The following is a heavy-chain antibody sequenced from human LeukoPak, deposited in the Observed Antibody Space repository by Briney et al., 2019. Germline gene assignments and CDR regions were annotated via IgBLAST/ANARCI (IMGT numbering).Heavy chain of an antibody. Sequence: KPGGSLRLSCAASGFTFSDYYMSWIRQAPGKGLEWVSYISSSGNSISYADSVKGRFTISRDNAKNSLYLQMNSLRAEDTAVYYCARADDSRSGYFDYWGQGTLVTVS. CDR3: ARADDSRSGYFDY. CDR2: ISSSGNSI. J-gene: IGHJ4*02. D-gene: IGHD6-6*01. CDR1: GFTFSDYY. V-gene: IGHV3-11*04.